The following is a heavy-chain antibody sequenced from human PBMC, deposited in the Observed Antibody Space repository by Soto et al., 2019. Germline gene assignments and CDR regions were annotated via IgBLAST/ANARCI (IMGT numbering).Heavy chain of an antibody. V-gene: IGHV4-34*01. CDR1: GGYFSGYY. Sequence: SETLSLTCAVYGGYFSGYYWSWIRQPPGKGLEWIGEINHSGSTNYNPSLKSRVTISVDTSKNQFSLKLSSVTAADTAVYYCARAHKGIGFWGQGTLVTVSS. CDR2: INHSGST. CDR3: ARAHKGIGF. J-gene: IGHJ4*02. D-gene: IGHD1-26*01.